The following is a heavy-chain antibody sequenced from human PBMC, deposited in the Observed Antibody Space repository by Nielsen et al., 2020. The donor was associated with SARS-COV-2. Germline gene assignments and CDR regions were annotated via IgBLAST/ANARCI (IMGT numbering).Heavy chain of an antibody. Sequence: GESLKISCATSGFTFRSYGMHWVRQAPGKGLEWVSVISYDGNTKHYGDAVKGRFTVSRDNAKNTLYLQMNGLRPEDTAVNYCATVHGYRSPNQVDYWGQGTLVTVSS. J-gene: IGHJ4*02. CDR1: GFTFRSYG. V-gene: IGHV3-30*03. D-gene: IGHD5-18*01. CDR2: ISYDGNTK. CDR3: ATVHGYRSPNQVDY.